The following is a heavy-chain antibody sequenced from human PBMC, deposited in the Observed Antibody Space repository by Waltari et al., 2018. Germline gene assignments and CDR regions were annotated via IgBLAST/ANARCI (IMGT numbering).Heavy chain of an antibody. J-gene: IGHJ3*02. V-gene: IGHV4-34*01. D-gene: IGHD6-19*01. CDR2: INHSGST. CDR3: ARVIPVAVAFDI. Sequence: QVQLQQWGAGLLKPSETLSLTCAVYGGSFSGYYWSWIRQPPGKGLEWIGEINHSGSTNYNPSLKSRVTISVDTSKNQFSLKLSSVTAADTAVYYCARVIPVAVAFDIWGQGTMVTVSS. CDR1: GGSFSGYY.